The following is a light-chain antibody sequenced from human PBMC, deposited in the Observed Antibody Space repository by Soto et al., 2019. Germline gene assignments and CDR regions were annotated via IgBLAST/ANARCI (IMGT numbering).Light chain of an antibody. V-gene: IGKV3-20*01. Sequence: VLTQSPGTLSLSPGESATLSCRASESINSNFLAWYQQKPGQAPRLLIYDASRRATGIPDRFSGSGSGTDFTLTIHGLEPEDFAVYYCQQYARSPRTFGQGTKVDIK. J-gene: IGKJ1*01. CDR1: ESINSNF. CDR3: QQYARSPRT. CDR2: DAS.